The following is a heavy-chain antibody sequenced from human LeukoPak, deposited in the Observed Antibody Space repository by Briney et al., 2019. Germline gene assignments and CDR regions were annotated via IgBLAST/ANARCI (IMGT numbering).Heavy chain of an antibody. V-gene: IGHV4-31*03. Sequence: PSETLSLTSTVSGGSISSAGYHCSWIRQHPGKGLEWIGYIYYSGSTHYNPSLKSRVTISVDTSKNQFSLKLSSVTAADTAIYFCASAYDSVSLVQNWGQGTLVTVSS. J-gene: IGHJ4*02. D-gene: IGHD3-10*01. CDR2: IYYSGST. CDR1: GGSISSAGYH. CDR3: ASAYDSVSLVQN.